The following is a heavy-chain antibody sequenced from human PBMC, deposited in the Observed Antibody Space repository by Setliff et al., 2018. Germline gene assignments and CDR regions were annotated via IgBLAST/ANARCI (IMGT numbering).Heavy chain of an antibody. J-gene: IGHJ6*02. CDR3: ARASARDYYYYYGMDV. V-gene: IGHV4-59*11. Sequence: LSLTCTVSGGSISSHYWSWIRQPPGKGLEWIGSIYYSGSTNYNPSLKSRVTISVDTSKNQFSLKLSSVTAADTAVYYCARASARDYYYYYGMDVWGQGTTVTVSS. CDR1: GGSISSHY. CDR2: IYYSGST. D-gene: IGHD2-21*02.